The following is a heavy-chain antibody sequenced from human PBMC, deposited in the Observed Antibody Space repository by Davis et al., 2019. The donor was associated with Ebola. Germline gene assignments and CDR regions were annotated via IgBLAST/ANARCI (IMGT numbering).Heavy chain of an antibody. CDR2: ISWNSGSI. J-gene: IGHJ4*02. CDR3: AKDKGPNTVTGGYFDY. Sequence: GGSLRLSCAASGFTFDDYAMHWVRQAPGKGLEWVSGISWNSGSIGYADSVKGRFTISRDNAKNSLYLQMNSLRAEDTALYYCAKDKGPNTVTGGYFDYWGQGTLVTVSS. CDR1: GFTFDDYA. V-gene: IGHV3-9*01. D-gene: IGHD4-11*01.